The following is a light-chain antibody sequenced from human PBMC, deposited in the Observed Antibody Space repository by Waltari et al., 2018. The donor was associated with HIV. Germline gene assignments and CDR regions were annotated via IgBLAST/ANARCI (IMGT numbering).Light chain of an antibody. J-gene: IGLJ2*01. Sequence: QSALTQPASVSGSPGQSITITCTGSSSEVGSFNFVSWYQQYPGKALQLVIFEVSKRPSGVSSRFSGSKSGNTASLTISGLQAEDEADYHCSSYRRDSTQVCGGGTKLTVL. CDR3: SSYRRDSTQV. CDR2: EVS. V-gene: IGLV2-14*01. CDR1: SSEVGSFNF.